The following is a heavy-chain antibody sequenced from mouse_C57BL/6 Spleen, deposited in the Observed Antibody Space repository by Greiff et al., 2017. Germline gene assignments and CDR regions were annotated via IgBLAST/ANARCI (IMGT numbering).Heavy chain of an antibody. J-gene: IGHJ3*01. D-gene: IGHD1-1*01. V-gene: IGHV14-1*01. CDR3: TTDYYGSSFAY. CDR2: IEPEDGDT. Sequence: EVQLQQSGAELVRPGASVKLSCTASGFNIKDYYMHWVKQRPEQGLEWIGRIEPEDGDTEYAPKFQGKATMTADTSSNTAYLQLSSLTSEDTAVYYCTTDYYGSSFAYWGQGTLVTVSA. CDR1: GFNIKDYY.